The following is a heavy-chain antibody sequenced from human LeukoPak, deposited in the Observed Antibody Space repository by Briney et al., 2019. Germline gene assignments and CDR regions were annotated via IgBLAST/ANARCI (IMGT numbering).Heavy chain of an antibody. Sequence: GGSLRLSCAASGFTFSTDWMHWVRQAPGKGLVWVSRMNTDGSNTNYADSVKGRFTISRDNAKNTLYLQMNSLRAEDTAVYYCAREGGVIDDAFDIWGQGTMVTVSS. CDR3: AREGGVIDDAFDI. J-gene: IGHJ3*02. D-gene: IGHD2-21*01. CDR2: MNTDGSNT. CDR1: GFTFSTDW. V-gene: IGHV3-74*01.